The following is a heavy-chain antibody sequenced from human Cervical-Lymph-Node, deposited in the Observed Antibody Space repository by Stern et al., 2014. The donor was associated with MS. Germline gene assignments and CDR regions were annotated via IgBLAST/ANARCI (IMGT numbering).Heavy chain of an antibody. J-gene: IGHJ4*02. CDR2: INSDGGST. D-gene: IGHD5-24*01. V-gene: IGHV3-74*01. CDR1: GFTFSSYW. Sequence: EVQLVESGGGLVQPGGSLRLSCAASGFTFSSYWMHWVRQAPGKGLVWVSRINSDGGSTSYADSVKGRFTSSRDNAKNTLYLQMNSLRAEDTAVYYCAREGRWLQLGFDYWGQGTLVTVSS. CDR3: AREGRWLQLGFDY.